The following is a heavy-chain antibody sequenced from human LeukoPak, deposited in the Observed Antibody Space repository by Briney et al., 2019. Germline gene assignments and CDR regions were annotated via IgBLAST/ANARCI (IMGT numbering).Heavy chain of an antibody. V-gene: IGHV1-69*01. J-gene: IGHJ4*02. D-gene: IGHD3-3*01. Sequence: SEKVSCKASGGTFSSYAISWVRQAPGQGLEWMGGIIPIFGTANYAQKFQGRVTITADESTSTAYMELSSLRSEDTAVYYCARDEYYDFWSGYSLFDYWGQGTLVTVSS. CDR1: GGTFSSYA. CDR2: IIPIFGTA. CDR3: ARDEYYDFWSGYSLFDY.